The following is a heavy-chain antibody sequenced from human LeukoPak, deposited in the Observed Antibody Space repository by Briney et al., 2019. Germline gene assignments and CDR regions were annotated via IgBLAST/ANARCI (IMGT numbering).Heavy chain of an antibody. Sequence: SETLSLTCTVSGGSISSYYWSWIRQPAGKGLEWIGRIYTSGSTNYNPSLKSRVTISVDTSKNQFSLKLSSVTAADTAVYYCARGYQLLRGGNWFDPWGQGTLVTVSS. V-gene: IGHV4-4*07. CDR3: ARGYQLLRGGNWFDP. CDR1: GGSISSYY. J-gene: IGHJ5*02. CDR2: IYTSGST. D-gene: IGHD2-2*01.